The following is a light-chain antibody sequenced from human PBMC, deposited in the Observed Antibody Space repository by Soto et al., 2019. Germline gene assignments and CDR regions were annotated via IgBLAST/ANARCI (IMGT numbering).Light chain of an antibody. CDR2: GNS. CDR3: QSYDSSLSGYV. Sequence: QSVLTQPPSVTGAPGQRVTISCTGSSSNIGAGYDVHWYQQLPGTAPKLLIYGNSNRPSGVPDRFSGSKSGTSASLAITGLQAEDEADYYGQSYDSSLSGYVFGTGTNVTVL. CDR1: SSNIGAGYD. V-gene: IGLV1-40*01. J-gene: IGLJ1*01.